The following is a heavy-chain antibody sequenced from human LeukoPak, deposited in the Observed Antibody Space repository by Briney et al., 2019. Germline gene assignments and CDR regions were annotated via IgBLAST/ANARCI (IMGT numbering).Heavy chain of an antibody. Sequence: SETLSLTCTVSGGSISSYYWSWIRQPPGEGLEWIGYIYYSGTTNYNPSLKSRVTISVDTSKNQFSLKLSSMTPADTAVYYCARGVDIAAAQYGYWGQGTLVTVSS. CDR1: GGSISSYY. D-gene: IGHD6-13*01. V-gene: IGHV4-59*01. J-gene: IGHJ4*02. CDR2: IYYSGTT. CDR3: ARGVDIAAAQYGY.